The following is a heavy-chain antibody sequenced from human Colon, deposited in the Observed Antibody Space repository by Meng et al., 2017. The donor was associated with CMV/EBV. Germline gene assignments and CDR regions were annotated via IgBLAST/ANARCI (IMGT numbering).Heavy chain of an antibody. CDR1: GGSSSGSS. Sequence: LRLSFDAHGGSSSGSSWSWIRQLPGKGLEWIGEINHSGSTNYNPSLKGRVTISVDTSKNQFALKLSSVTAADTAVYYCAGGKKSWVVPAAIGGLRLPNVYFDYWGQGTLVTVSS. V-gene: IGHV4-34*01. CDR3: AGGKKSWVVPAAIGGLRLPNVYFDY. J-gene: IGHJ4*02. CDR2: INHSGST. D-gene: IGHD2-2*02.